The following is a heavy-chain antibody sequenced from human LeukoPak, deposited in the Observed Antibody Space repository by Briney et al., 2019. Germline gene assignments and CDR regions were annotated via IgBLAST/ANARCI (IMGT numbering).Heavy chain of an antibody. V-gene: IGHV3-21*01. Sequence: GGSLRLSCAASGFTFSSYSMNWVRQAPGNGLEWVSSISSSSSYIYYADSVKGRFTISRDNAKNSLYLQMNSLRAEDTAVYYCASRARTADAFDIWGQGTMVTVSS. J-gene: IGHJ3*02. CDR1: GFTFSSYS. D-gene: IGHD1-1*01. CDR2: ISSSSSYI. CDR3: ASRARTADAFDI.